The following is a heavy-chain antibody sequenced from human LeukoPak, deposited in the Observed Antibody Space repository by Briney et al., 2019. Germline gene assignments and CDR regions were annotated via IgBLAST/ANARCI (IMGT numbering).Heavy chain of an antibody. V-gene: IGHV3-21*01. CDR3: ARRVAVADNYFDY. CDR2: ISNSSSYI. Sequence: GGSLRLSCAASGFTFNNYSMNWVRQAPGKGLEWVSSISNSSSYIYYADSVKGRFTISRDNAKNSLYLQMNSLRAEDTGVYYCARRVAVADNYFDYWGQGTLVTVSS. J-gene: IGHJ4*02. CDR1: GFTFNNYS. D-gene: IGHD6-19*01.